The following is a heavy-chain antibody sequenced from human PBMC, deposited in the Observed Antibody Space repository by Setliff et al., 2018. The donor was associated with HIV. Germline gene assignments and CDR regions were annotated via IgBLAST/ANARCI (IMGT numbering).Heavy chain of an antibody. CDR1: GGSFSDYY. CDR3: ARAAAGNTGPFDL. D-gene: IGHD4-17*01. V-gene: IGHV4-34*01. J-gene: IGHJ4*02. Sequence: PSETLSLTCAVYGGSFSDYYWTWIRQSPGKGLEWIGEINHRGSTNYNPSLKSRVTVSVDTSKNQFSLKLGSVTAADTAVYYCARAAAGNTGPFDLWGQGSPVTVSS. CDR2: INHRGST.